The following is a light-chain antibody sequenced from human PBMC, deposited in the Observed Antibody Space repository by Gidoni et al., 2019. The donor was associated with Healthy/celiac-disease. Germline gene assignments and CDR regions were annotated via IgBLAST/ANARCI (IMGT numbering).Light chain of an antibody. Sequence: DIQLTQSPSFLSASVGDRVTITCRASQGISSYLAWYQQKPGKAPKLLIYAASTLQSGVPSRFSGSGSGTEFTLTISRLQPEDFATYYCQQLNSYPRVTFGPGTKVDIK. CDR3: QQLNSYPRVT. CDR1: QGISSY. J-gene: IGKJ3*01. V-gene: IGKV1-9*01. CDR2: AAS.